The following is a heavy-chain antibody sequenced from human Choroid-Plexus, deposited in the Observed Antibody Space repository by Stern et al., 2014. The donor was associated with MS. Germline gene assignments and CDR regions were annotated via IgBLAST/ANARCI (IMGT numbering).Heavy chain of an antibody. J-gene: IGHJ5*02. V-gene: IGHV3-30*18. D-gene: IGHD2/OR15-2a*01. Sequence: VQLVESGGGVVQPGRPLRLSCVASGFTFGSCAMYWVRQAPGKGLEGVAGVSCDGSNKYYADSVKCRFTISRDNSQNTLYMQMSSLRPEDTAVYYCAKDRQYLTYFFDHWGQGSLVTVSS. CDR2: VSCDGSNK. CDR1: GFTFGSCA. CDR3: AKDRQYLTYFFDH.